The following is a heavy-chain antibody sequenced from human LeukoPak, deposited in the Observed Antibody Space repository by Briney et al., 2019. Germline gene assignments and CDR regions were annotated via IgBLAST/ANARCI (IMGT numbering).Heavy chain of an antibody. V-gene: IGHV4-34*01. J-gene: IGHJ5*02. CDR3: ARQRGTRNWFDP. D-gene: IGHD2-2*01. CDR2: INHSGST. CDR1: GGSFSGYY. Sequence: SETLSLTCAVYGGSFSGYYWSWIRQPPGKGLEWIGEINHSGSTNYNPSLKSRVTISVDTSKNQFSLKLSSVTAADTAVYYCARQRGTRNWFDPWGQGTLVTVSS.